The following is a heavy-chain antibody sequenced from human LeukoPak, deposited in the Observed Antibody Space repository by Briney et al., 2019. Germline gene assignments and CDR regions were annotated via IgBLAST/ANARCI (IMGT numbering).Heavy chain of an antibody. CDR3: ARETGTSEIDY. CDR1: GGSMNSVGYY. CDR2: IYYSGNT. Sequence: PSETLSLTCTVSGGSMNSVGYYWSWIRQHPGKGLEWIGYIYYSGNTYYNPSLKSRVTISVDTSKNQFSLKVSSVTAADTAVYYCARETGTSEIDYWGQGTLVTVSS. J-gene: IGHJ4*02. V-gene: IGHV4-31*03. D-gene: IGHD1-1*01.